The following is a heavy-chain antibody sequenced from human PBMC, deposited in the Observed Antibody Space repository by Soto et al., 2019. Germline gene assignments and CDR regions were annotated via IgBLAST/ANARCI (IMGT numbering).Heavy chain of an antibody. D-gene: IGHD4-17*01. V-gene: IGHV4-30-4*08. J-gene: IGHJ4*02. CDR3: ATMGTPVTGLYYFDY. CDR2: IYYSGTT. Sequence: SETLSLTCTVSGGSISSGGYYWSWIRQHLGKGLEWIGFIYYSGTTYYSPSLRSRVSISVDTSKNQFSLDLSSVTAADTAVYYCATMGTPVTGLYYFDYWGQGTLVTVSS. CDR1: GGSISSGGYY.